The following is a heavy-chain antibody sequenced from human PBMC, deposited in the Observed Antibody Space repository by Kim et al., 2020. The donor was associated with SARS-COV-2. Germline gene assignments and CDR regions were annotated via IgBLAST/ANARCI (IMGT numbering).Heavy chain of an antibody. Sequence: GGSLRLSCAASGFTFSSYSMNWVRQAPGKGLEWVSSISSSSSYIYYADSVKGRFTISRDNAKNSLYLQMNSLRAEDTAVYYCARDYCGGDCWHFDYWGQGTLVTVSS. D-gene: IGHD2-21*02. CDR1: GFTFSSYS. V-gene: IGHV3-21*01. CDR3: ARDYCGGDCWHFDY. J-gene: IGHJ4*02. CDR2: ISSSSSYI.